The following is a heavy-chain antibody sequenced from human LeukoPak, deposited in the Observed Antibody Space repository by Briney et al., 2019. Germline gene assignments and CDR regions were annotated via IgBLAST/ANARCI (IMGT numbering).Heavy chain of an antibody. Sequence: ASVKVSCKASGYTFTGYYMHWVRLAPGQGLEWMGWINGNSGSIEYAQKFQGRVTLTRDTSTNTAIMELTSLSSDDTAVYYCARDSTARFDFWGQGTLVTVSS. CDR1: GYTFTGYY. V-gene: IGHV1-2*02. D-gene: IGHD4-17*01. CDR2: INGNSGSI. J-gene: IGHJ5*01. CDR3: ARDSTARFDF.